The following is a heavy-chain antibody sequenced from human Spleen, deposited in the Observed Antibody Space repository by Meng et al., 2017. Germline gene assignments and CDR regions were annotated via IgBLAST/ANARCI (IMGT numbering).Heavy chain of an antibody. CDR1: GGSISTSGYY. D-gene: IGHD6-19*01. CDR2: IGHSGFT. J-gene: IGHJ5*02. CDR3: VRSSAWVRAGFDP. Sequence: QPQLQESGPGLVKPSAALSLTCSVSGGSISTSGYYWGWIRQPPGKGLEWIGSIGHSGFTYYTPSLKSRVAVSLDTSKSQFSLILTSVTAADTAVYYCVRSSAWVRAGFDPWGQGTLVTVSS. V-gene: IGHV4-39*01.